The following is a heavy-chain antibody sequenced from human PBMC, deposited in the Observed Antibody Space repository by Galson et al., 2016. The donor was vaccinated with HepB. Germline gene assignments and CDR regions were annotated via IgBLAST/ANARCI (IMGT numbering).Heavy chain of an antibody. Sequence: SLRLSCAAPGFTVSSNYMTWVRQAPGKGLEWVSVIYSGGSTYYADSVKGRFTISRDNSKNTLYLQMNSLRAEDTAVYYCARVSDGYNTAPVDYWGQGTLVTVSS. D-gene: IGHD5-24*01. CDR1: GFTVSSNY. CDR2: IYSGGST. V-gene: IGHV3-66*01. J-gene: IGHJ4*02. CDR3: ARVSDGYNTAPVDY.